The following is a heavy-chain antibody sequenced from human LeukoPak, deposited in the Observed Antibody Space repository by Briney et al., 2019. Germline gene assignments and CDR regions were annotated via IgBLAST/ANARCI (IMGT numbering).Heavy chain of an antibody. Sequence: GGPLRLSCEASGFSFRIYWMSWARRPPGKGLEWVANIMHDGSEKNYVDSVKGRFTISRDNAKNSLYLQMNSLRAEDTAVYYCARSWSYGEGYRGQGTLVTVSS. CDR3: ARSWSYGEGY. CDR2: IMHDGSEK. CDR1: GFSFRIYW. V-gene: IGHV3-7*01. J-gene: IGHJ4*02. D-gene: IGHD1-26*01.